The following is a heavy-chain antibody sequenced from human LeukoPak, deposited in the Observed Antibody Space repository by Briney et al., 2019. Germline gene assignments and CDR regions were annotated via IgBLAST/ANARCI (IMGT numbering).Heavy chain of an antibody. CDR1: GFTFDDYA. V-gene: IGHV3-9*01. Sequence: QTGRSLRLSCAASGFTFDDYAMHWVRQAPGKGLEWVSGISWNSGSIGYADSVKGRFTISRDNAKNSVYLQMNSLRAEDTAVYYCARDYWSRYCGGISCPTAPDLDYWGQGTLVTVSS. CDR2: ISWNSGSI. J-gene: IGHJ4*02. CDR3: ARDYWSRYCGGISCPTAPDLDY. D-gene: IGHD2-21*01.